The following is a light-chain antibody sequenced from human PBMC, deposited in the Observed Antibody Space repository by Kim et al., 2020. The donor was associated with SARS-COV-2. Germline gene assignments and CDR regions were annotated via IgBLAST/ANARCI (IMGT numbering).Light chain of an antibody. V-gene: IGKV3-15*01. CDR3: QHYNYWFQIS. CDR1: QSVGTN. CDR2: GAY. Sequence: EIVMTQSPATLSVSPGESATLSCRASQSVGTNLAWYQQKAGQAPRLLIYGAYTRATGIPARFSGSGSGTEFTLTISSLQSDDFALYYCQHYNYWFQISFGQGTRLEIK. J-gene: IGKJ5*01.